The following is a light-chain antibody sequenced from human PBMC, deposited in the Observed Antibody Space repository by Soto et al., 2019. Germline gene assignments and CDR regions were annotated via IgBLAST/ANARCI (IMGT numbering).Light chain of an antibody. CDR2: LNSDGSH. V-gene: IGLV4-69*01. CDR1: SGHSSYA. J-gene: IGLJ3*02. CDR3: QTWATGIRV. Sequence: QAVVTQSPSASASLGASVKLTCTLSSGHSSYAIAWHQHQPGKGPRYLMNLNSDGSHTKGDGIPDRFSGSSSGAERYLTISSLQSEDEADYYCQTWATGIRVFGGGTQLTVL.